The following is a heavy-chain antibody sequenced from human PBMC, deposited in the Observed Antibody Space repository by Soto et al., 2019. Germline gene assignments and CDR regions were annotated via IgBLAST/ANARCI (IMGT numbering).Heavy chain of an antibody. V-gene: IGHV3-64D*06. D-gene: IGHD3-22*01. Sequence: HGGSLRLSCSASGFTVCIYAMHWVRQAPGKGLEYVSSISTNGVNTHYADSVKGRFTISRDNSKNTHYLQMSNLRAEDTAVYYCVKGEYYYDSAAYYPFDHWGQGTLVTVS. CDR1: GFTVCIYA. CDR3: VKGEYYYDSAAYYPFDH. J-gene: IGHJ4*02. CDR2: ISTNGVNT.